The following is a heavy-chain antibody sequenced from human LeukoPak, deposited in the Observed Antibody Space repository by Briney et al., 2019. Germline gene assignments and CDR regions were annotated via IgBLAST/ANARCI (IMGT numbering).Heavy chain of an antibody. J-gene: IGHJ5*02. V-gene: IGHV3-23*01. CDR2: ISGSGGST. Sequence: GGSLRLSCAASGFTFSSYAMSWVRQAPGKGLEWVSAISGSGGSTYYADSVKGRFTISRDNSKNTLYLQMNSLRAEATAVYYCAKVGGPRVKKRVNWFDPWGQGTLVTVSS. CDR3: AKVGGPRVKKRVNWFDP. CDR1: GFTFSSYA. D-gene: IGHD4-17*01.